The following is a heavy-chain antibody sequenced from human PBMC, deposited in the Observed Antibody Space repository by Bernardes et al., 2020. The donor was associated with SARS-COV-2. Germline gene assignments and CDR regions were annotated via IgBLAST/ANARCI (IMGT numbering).Heavy chain of an antibody. CDR1: GFTFRSYW. D-gene: IGHD5-18*01. CDR2: INSDGSSA. CDR3: SKGGYRYGS. J-gene: IGHJ4*02. Sequence: SCAASGFTFRSYWMYWVRQAPGQGLVWVARINSDGSSASYADSVKGRFTISRDNAKNTLYLQMNSLRAEDTAVYYCSKGGYRYGSGGQGTLVTVSS. V-gene: IGHV3-74*01.